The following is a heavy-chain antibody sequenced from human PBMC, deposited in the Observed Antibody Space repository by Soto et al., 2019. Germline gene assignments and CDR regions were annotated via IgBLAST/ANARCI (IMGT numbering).Heavy chain of an antibody. CDR2: VSFDGSNK. Sequence: QVQLVESGGGVVQPGRSLRLSCAASGFTFSTHAMHWVRQAPGKGLECVAIVSFDGSNKYYGDSLKGRFTISRDNSKNTLYLKMSGLTPEDTAFYYCARDQTGITTAGGGRIDRWGQGTLVTVSS. D-gene: IGHD6-13*01. CDR1: GFTFSTHA. CDR3: ARDQTGITTAGGGRIDR. J-gene: IGHJ5*02. V-gene: IGHV3-30-3*01.